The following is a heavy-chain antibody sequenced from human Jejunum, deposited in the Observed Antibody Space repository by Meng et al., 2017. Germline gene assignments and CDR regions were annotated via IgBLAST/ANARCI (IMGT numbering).Heavy chain of an antibody. D-gene: IGHD6-19*01. CDR1: GDSVASNSAA. J-gene: IGHJ4*02. Sequence: QVQLQQPGPGLVKPSQTLSLTCAISGDSVASNSAAWNWIRQSPSRGLEWLGRTYYRSKWSSDYAVSVRSRIAINADTSKNQFSLQLNSVTPEDTAVYYCARKAVAVGTFDYWGQGTLVTVSS. CDR2: TYYRSKWSS. CDR3: ARKAVAVGTFDY. V-gene: IGHV6-1*01.